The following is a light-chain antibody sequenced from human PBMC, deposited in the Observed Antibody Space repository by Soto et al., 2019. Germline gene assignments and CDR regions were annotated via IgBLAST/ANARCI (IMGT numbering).Light chain of an antibody. Sequence: QSVLTQPPSVSAAPGQKVTISCSGSSSNIGNNYVSWYQQLPGTAPKLLIYDNNKRPSGIPDRFSGSKSGTSATLGITGLQTGDEADYYCGTWDSSLSANVVFGGRTKLTVL. J-gene: IGLJ2*01. CDR3: GTWDSSLSANVV. CDR1: SSNIGNNY. V-gene: IGLV1-51*01. CDR2: DNN.